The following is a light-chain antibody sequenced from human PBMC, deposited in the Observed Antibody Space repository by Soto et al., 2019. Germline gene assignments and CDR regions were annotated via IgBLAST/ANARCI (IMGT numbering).Light chain of an antibody. V-gene: IGKV3-15*01. CDR1: HRVSTY. CDR2: ATS. Sequence: EIVMTQSPATLSVSPGERATLSCRASHRVSTYLAWYQQKPGQAPRLLIYATSTRATGIPARFSGSGSGTEFTLTISSLQSEDFAVYYCQQYTNWPLTFGGGTK. CDR3: QQYTNWPLT. J-gene: IGKJ4*01.